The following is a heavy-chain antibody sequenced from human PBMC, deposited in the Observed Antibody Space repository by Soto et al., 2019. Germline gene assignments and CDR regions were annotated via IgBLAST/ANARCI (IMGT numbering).Heavy chain of an antibody. CDR2: IVSDGSNK. CDR1: GFTFSRYG. Sequence: QVQLVESGGGVVQPGRSLRLSCAASGFTFSRYGFHWVRQAPGKGLVWVAVIVSDGSNKYHADSVEGRFTIARDNSEDTPYLQMNSLRAEDTAVYYCARDDAFQNETGFDIWGQGTMVTVSS. D-gene: IGHD1-1*01. J-gene: IGHJ3*02. V-gene: IGHV3-33*01. CDR3: ARDDAFQNETGFDI.